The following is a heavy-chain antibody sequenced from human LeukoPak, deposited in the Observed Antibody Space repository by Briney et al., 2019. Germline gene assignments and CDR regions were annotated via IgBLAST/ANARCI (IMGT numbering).Heavy chain of an antibody. J-gene: IGHJ3*02. CDR3: ARGSIGRYFVWLPDAFDI. V-gene: IGHV4-4*02. D-gene: IGHD3-9*01. CDR2: IYHSGSP. Sequence: SETLSLTCAVSGGCISRSNWWSWVRQPPGKGLEWIGEIYHSGSPQYNPSLKSRVTISVDKSKNQFSLKLSSVTAADTAVYYCARGSIGRYFVWLPDAFDIWGQGTMVTVSS. CDR1: GGCISRSNW.